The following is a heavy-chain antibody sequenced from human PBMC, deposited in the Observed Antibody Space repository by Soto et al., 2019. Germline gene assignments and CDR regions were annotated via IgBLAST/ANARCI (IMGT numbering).Heavy chain of an antibody. CDR1: GFTFSDYY. J-gene: IGHJ6*02. V-gene: IGHV3-11*06. CDR3: ARDHLAVAVVSGMDV. Sequence: GGSLRLSCAASGFTFSDYYMSWIRQAPGKGLEWVSYISSSSSYTNYADSVKGRFTISRDNAKNSLYLQINSLRAEDTAVYYCARDHLAVAVVSGMDVWGQRTTVTVPS. D-gene: IGHD6-19*01. CDR2: ISSSSSYT.